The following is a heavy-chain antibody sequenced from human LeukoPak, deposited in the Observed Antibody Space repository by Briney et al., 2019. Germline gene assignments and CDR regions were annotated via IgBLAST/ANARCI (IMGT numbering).Heavy chain of an antibody. CDR3: AKVLSSAVGRGFDY. D-gene: IGHD3-22*01. CDR1: GFTFNDYA. J-gene: IGHJ4*02. Sequence: PGGSLRLSCAASGFTFNDYAMSWVRQAPGKGLEWVSAISGSGGSTYFADPVKGRFTISRDSSKSTLYLQMDSLRAEDTAVYFCAKVLSSAVGRGFDYWGRGTLVTVSS. CDR2: ISGSGGST. V-gene: IGHV3-23*01.